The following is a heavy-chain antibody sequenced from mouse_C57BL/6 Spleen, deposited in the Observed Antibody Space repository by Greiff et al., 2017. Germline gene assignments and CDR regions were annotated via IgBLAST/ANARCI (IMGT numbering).Heavy chain of an antibody. Sequence: EVKLQESGPGLVKPSQSLSLTCSVTGYSITSGYYWNWIRQFPGNKLEWMGYISYDGSNNYNPSLKNRISITRDTSKNQFFLKLNSVTTEDTATYYCARGGLLGFAYWGQGTLVTVSA. CDR3: ARGGLLGFAY. V-gene: IGHV3-6*01. CDR2: ISYDGSN. D-gene: IGHD2-3*01. CDR1: GYSITSGYY. J-gene: IGHJ3*01.